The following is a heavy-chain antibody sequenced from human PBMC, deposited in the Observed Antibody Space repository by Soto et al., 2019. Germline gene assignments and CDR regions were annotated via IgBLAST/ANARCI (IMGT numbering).Heavy chain of an antibody. CDR3: ARVRGFGATTIDY. D-gene: IGHD3-10*01. V-gene: IGHV4-30-4*01. CDR2: IYYSGST. Sequence: QVQLQESGPGLVKPSQTLSLTCTVSGGSISSGDYYWSWIRQPPGKGLEWIGYIYYSGSTYYNPSLKSRGTIAVDTSKNPVSLKPSSVTAADTAVYYCARVRGFGATTIDYWGQGTLVTVSS. CDR1: GGSISSGDYY. J-gene: IGHJ4*02.